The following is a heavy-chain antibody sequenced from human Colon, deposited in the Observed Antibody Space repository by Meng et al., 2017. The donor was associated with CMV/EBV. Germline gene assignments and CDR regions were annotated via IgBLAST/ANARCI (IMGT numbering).Heavy chain of an antibody. CDR1: GFTFSNYA. CDR2: ISGSAGTT. J-gene: IGHJ4*02. CDR3: AKDLSITTAGSPLDY. V-gene: IGHV3-23*01. D-gene: IGHD6-13*01. Sequence: GFTFSNYALSWVRQAPGKGLERVSTISGSAGTTYYADSVKGRFTISRDNSKNTLSLQMNSLRAEDTAVYYCAKDLSITTAGSPLDYWGQGTLVTVSS.